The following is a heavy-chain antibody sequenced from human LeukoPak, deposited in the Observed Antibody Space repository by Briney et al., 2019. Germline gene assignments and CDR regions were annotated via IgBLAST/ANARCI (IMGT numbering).Heavy chain of an antibody. CDR2: ISAYNGNT. CDR1: GYTFTSYG. D-gene: IGHD6-13*01. CDR3: ARGVSPSSWYHYFDY. J-gene: IGHJ4*02. Sequence: ASVKVSCKASGYTFTSYGISWVRQAPGRGLEWMGWISAYNGNTNYAQKLQGRVTMTTDTSTSTAYMELRSLRSDDTAVYYCARGVSPSSWYHYFDYWGQGTLVTVSS. V-gene: IGHV1-18*01.